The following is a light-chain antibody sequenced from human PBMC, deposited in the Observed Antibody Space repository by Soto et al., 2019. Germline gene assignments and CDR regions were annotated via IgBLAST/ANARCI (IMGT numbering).Light chain of an antibody. J-gene: IGLJ3*02. CDR3: SSYAGSNNLV. CDR1: SSDVGGYNY. CDR2: EVS. V-gene: IGLV2-8*01. Sequence: QSALTQPPSASGSPGQSVTIYCTGTSSDVGGYNYVSWYQQHPGKAPKLMIYEVSKRPSGVPDRFSGSKSGNTASLTVSGLQAEDEADYYCSSYAGSNNLVFGRGTKVTVL.